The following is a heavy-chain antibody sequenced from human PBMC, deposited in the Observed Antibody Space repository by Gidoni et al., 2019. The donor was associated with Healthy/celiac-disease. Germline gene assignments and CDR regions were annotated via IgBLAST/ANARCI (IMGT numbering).Heavy chain of an antibody. V-gene: IGHV3-30*04. CDR2: ISYDGRNK. CDR1: DFTFRSYA. D-gene: IGHD3-16*01. CDR3: ARGGDYDYAPREFDY. J-gene: IGHJ4*02. Sequence: QVQLVESGGGVVQPGRSLRLSCPASDFTFRSYAMHWVRQAPGKGLEWVAVISYDGRNKYYADSVKGRFTISRDNSKNTLYLQMNSLRAEDTAVYYCARGGDYDYAPREFDYWGQGTLVTVSS.